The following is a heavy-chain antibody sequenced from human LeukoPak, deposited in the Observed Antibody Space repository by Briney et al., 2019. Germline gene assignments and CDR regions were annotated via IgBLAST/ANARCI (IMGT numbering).Heavy chain of an antibody. Sequence: KPGGSLRLSCAASGFTFGTYAMSWVRQAPGKGLEWVSAISGSGGSTYYADSVKGRFTISRDNSKNTLYLQMNSLRAEDTAVYYCAKADIGPITMVRGVIIESAYFDYWGQGTLVTVSS. CDR3: AKADIGPITMVRGVIIESAYFDY. CDR1: GFTFGTYA. J-gene: IGHJ4*02. V-gene: IGHV3-23*01. CDR2: ISGSGGST. D-gene: IGHD3-10*01.